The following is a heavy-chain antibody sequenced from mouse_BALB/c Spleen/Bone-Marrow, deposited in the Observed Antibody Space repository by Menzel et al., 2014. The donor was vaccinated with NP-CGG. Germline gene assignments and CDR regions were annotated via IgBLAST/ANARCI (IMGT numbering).Heavy chain of an antibody. Sequence: VQLQQSGPELVKPGASVKISCKASGYTFTDYYINWVKQKPAQGLEWIGWIYPGGGNTKYNEKFKGKATLTVDTSSSTAYMQLSSLTSEDTAVYFCARPPYYYGSSYYWYFDVWGAGTTVTVSS. CDR1: GYTFTDYY. CDR3: ARPPYYYGSSYYWYFDV. J-gene: IGHJ1*01. V-gene: IGHV1-84*02. D-gene: IGHD1-1*01. CDR2: IYPGGGNT.